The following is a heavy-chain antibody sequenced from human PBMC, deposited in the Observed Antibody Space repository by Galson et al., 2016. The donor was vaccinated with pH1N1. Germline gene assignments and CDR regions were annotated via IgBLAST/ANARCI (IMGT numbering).Heavy chain of an antibody. V-gene: IGHV3-30*04. D-gene: IGHD4-23*01. CDR2: IAYDGSHQ. Sequence: SLRLSCAASGFTFSSYAMHWARQAPGKGLEWLGVIAYDGSHQDYADSVKGRITISRDNSRNTLYVQMNSLRTEDTAVYYCARERTSVVARFLDYWGQGTLVTVSS. J-gene: IGHJ4*02. CDR3: ARERTSVVARFLDY. CDR1: GFTFSSYA.